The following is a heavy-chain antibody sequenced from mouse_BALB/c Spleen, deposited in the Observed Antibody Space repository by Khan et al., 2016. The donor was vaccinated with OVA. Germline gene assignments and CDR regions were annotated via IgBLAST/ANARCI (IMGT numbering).Heavy chain of an antibody. D-gene: IGHD3-1*01. CDR2: IDYSGST. J-gene: IGHJ2*01. Sequence: EVQLQESGPGLVKPSQSLSLTCTVTGYSITSDSAWYWIRQFPGNKLEGMGYIDYSGSTNYNPSLKSRISITRDTSKNPFFLQLNSVTTEDTATXDGARGLRYFDYWGQGTTLTVSS. CDR1: GYSITSDSA. V-gene: IGHV3-2*02. CDR3: ARGLRYFDY.